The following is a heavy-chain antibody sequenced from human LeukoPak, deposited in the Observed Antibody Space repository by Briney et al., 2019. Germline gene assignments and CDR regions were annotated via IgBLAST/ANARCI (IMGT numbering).Heavy chain of an antibody. Sequence: ASVKVSRKASGYTFSNFGINWVRQAPGQGLEWMGWISGNNDNPNYGQKFQGRFTLTTDSSTSTAYMELRNLRSDDTAVYYCARDGTSTDDYWGQGTLVTVSS. D-gene: IGHD2-2*01. CDR2: ISGNNDNP. V-gene: IGHV1-18*01. CDR1: GYTFSNFG. J-gene: IGHJ4*02. CDR3: ARDGTSTDDY.